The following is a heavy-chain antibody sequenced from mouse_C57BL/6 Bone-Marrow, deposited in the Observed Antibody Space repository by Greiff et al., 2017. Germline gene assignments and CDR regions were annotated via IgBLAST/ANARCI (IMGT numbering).Heavy chain of an antibody. Sequence: QVHVKQSGAELVRPGASVKLSCKASGYTFTDYYINWVKQRPGQGLVWIARIFPGSGNTYYNQKFKGKATMTAEKTSSTAYMQLSSLTSEDSAVYYCARSLGPYYFDYWDQGTTLTVTS. CDR3: ARSLGPYYFDY. V-gene: IGHV1-76*01. J-gene: IGHJ2*01. CDR2: IFPGSGNT. CDR1: GYTFTDYY. D-gene: IGHD4-1*01.